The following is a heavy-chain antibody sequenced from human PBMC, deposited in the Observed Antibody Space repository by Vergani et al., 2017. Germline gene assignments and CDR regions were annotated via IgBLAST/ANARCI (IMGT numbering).Heavy chain of an antibody. D-gene: IGHD3-3*01. Sequence: QVQLVQSGAEVKKPGSSVKVSCKASGGTFSSYAISWVRQAPGQGLEWMGGIIPIFGTANYEQKFQGRVTITADESTSTDYMELSSLRSEDTAVYYCARLPYYYDFWSVYLADAFDIWGQGTMVTVSS. J-gene: IGHJ3*02. V-gene: IGHV1-69*01. CDR1: GGTFSSYA. CDR3: ARLPYYYDFWSVYLADAFDI. CDR2: IIPIFGTA.